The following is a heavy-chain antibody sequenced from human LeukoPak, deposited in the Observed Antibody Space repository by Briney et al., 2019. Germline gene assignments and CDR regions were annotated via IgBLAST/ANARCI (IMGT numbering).Heavy chain of an antibody. CDR3: TTSSSGWYSDCYYMDV. V-gene: IGHV3-15*01. Sequence: SCKASGGTFSSYAISWVRQAPGKGLEWVGRIKSKTDGGTTDYAAPVKGRFTISRDDSKNTLYLQMNSLKTEDTAVYYCTTSSSGWYSDCYYMDVWGKGTTVTVSS. J-gene: IGHJ6*03. D-gene: IGHD6-19*01. CDR1: GGTFSSYA. CDR2: IKSKTDGGTT.